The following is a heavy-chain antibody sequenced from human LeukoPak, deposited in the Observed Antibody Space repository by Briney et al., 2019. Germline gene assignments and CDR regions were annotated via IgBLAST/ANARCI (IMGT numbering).Heavy chain of an antibody. D-gene: IGHD3-22*01. CDR3: ARAPDSSGYYYDY. CDR1: GGSISSYY. V-gene: IGHV4-59*01. Sequence: PSETLSLTCTVSGGSISSYYWSWIRQPPGKGLEWIGYIYYSGSTNYNPSLKSRVTISVDTSKNQFSLKLSSVTAADTAVYYCARAPDSSGYYYDYWSQGTLVTVSS. J-gene: IGHJ4*02. CDR2: IYYSGST.